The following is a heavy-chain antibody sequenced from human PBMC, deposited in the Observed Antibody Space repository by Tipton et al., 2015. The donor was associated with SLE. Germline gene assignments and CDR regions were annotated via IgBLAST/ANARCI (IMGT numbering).Heavy chain of an antibody. D-gene: IGHD5-12*01. Sequence: TLSLTCEVSGYSISSDYYWGWIRQPPGEGLEWIGSMFHSGTTYVNPSLKSRVTISVDKSKHQFSLKLNSVTAADTAVYYCARRHYSGPFDSWGQGTLVTVSS. CDR3: ARRHYSGPFDS. CDR1: GYSISSDYY. J-gene: IGHJ4*02. V-gene: IGHV4-38-2*01. CDR2: MFHSGTT.